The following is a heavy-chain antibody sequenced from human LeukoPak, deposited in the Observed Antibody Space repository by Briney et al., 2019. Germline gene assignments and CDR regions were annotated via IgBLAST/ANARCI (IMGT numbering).Heavy chain of an antibody. D-gene: IGHD3-22*01. CDR3: ASGEASSEYFDY. J-gene: IGHJ4*02. Sequence: PGGSLRLSCTGSGVTFEDYYLSWIRQAPGKGLEWISYVSSTGGDEFYADPVKGRFTISRDNSKNTLYLQMNSLRAEDTAVYYCASGEASSEYFDYWGQGTLVTVSS. V-gene: IGHV3-11*01. CDR2: VSSTGGDE. CDR1: GVTFEDYY.